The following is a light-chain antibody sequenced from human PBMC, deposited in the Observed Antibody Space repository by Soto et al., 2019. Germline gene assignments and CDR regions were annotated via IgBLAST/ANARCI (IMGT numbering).Light chain of an antibody. CDR1: QSIMSH. V-gene: IGKV1-39*01. CDR3: QPSYYTPRT. Sequence: DIQMTQSPSSLSASVGDRVTITCRASQSIMSHLNWYQHKSGKAPKLLIYAASSLHSGVPSRFSDSGSGTDFTLTISSLQPEDFATYYCQPSYYTPRTFGQGTKVEI. J-gene: IGKJ1*01. CDR2: AAS.